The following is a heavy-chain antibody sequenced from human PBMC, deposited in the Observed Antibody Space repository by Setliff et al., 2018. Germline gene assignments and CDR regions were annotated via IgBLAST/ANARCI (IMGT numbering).Heavy chain of an antibody. Sequence: PSETLSLTCSVSGGSISSGSDYWTWIRQPAGKGLEWIGHIYTSGSTYYNAPLKSRVTMSVDTSKNQFSLNLTSVTAADTAVYYCARASSGWYSAYYYYMDVWGKGTTVTVSS. CDR2: IYTSGST. V-gene: IGHV4-61*09. CDR3: ARASSGWYSAYYYYMDV. D-gene: IGHD6-19*01. J-gene: IGHJ6*03. CDR1: GGSISSGSDY.